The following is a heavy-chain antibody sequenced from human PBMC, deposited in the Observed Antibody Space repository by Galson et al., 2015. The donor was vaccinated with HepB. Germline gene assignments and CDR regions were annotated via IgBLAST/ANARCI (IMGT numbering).Heavy chain of an antibody. Sequence: SVKVSCKASGGTFSSYAISWVRQAPGQGLEWMGGIIPIFGTANYAQKFQGRVTITADESTSTAYMELSSLRSEDTAVYYCAREDYVWGSYNKLDYWGQGTLVTVSS. J-gene: IGHJ4*02. D-gene: IGHD3-16*01. CDR2: IIPIFGTA. CDR3: AREDYVWGSYNKLDY. V-gene: IGHV1-69*13. CDR1: GGTFSSYA.